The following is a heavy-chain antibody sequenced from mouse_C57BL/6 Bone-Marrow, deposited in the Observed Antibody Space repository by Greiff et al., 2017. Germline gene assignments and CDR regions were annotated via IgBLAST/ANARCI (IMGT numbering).Heavy chain of an antibody. V-gene: IGHV2-2*01. J-gene: IGHJ1*03. Sequence: VQLQESGPGLVQPSQSLSITCTVSGFSLTSYGVHWVRQSPGKGLEWLGVIWSGGSTDYNAAFISRLSISKYNSKSQVFFKMNSLQADDTAIYYCARESFYYDYDGWYFDVWGTGTTVTVSS. CDR3: ARESFYYDYDGWYFDV. D-gene: IGHD2-4*01. CDR2: IWSGGST. CDR1: GFSLTSYG.